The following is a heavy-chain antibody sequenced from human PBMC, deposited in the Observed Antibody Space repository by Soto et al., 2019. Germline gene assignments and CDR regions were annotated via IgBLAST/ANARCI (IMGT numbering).Heavy chain of an antibody. Sequence: GGSLRLSCAASGFTFSSYSMNWVRQAPGKGLEWVSSISSSSSYIYYADSVKGRFTISRDNAKNSLYPQMNSLRAEDTAVYYCARERGGHDYSIPMHDYWGQGTLVTVSS. D-gene: IGHD4-4*01. CDR2: ISSSSSYI. V-gene: IGHV3-21*01. J-gene: IGHJ4*02. CDR3: ARERGGHDYSIPMHDY. CDR1: GFTFSSYS.